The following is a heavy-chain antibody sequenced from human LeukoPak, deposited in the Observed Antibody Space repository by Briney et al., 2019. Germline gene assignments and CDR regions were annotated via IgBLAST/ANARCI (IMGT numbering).Heavy chain of an antibody. V-gene: IGHV3-43*02. Sequence: GESLKISCAASGFSFAYYAMHWVRQAPGKGLEWVSLITANGDSTYYADSVKGRFTISRDNSKNSLSLQMNSLRTEDTALYYCAKDIEAGTAGFSFDYWGQGTLVAVSS. CDR1: GFSFAYYA. J-gene: IGHJ4*02. CDR3: AKDIEAGTAGFSFDY. CDR2: ITANGDST. D-gene: IGHD2-21*02.